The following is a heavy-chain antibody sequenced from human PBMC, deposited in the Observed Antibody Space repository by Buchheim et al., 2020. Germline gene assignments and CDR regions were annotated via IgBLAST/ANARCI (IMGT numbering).Heavy chain of an antibody. V-gene: IGHV3-30*03. CDR2: ISNDGSRQ. CDR1: GFSFSSYG. Sequence: QVQLVESGGGVVQPGRSPRLSCAASGFSFSSYGMHWVRQAPGKGLEWLAAISNDGSRQAYADSVRGRFTISRDNSKSTLDLQMNSLSVDDAAVYYCARDICSFGTVGTIDYWGQGT. D-gene: IGHD1-26*01. J-gene: IGHJ4*02. CDR3: ARDICSFGTVGTIDY.